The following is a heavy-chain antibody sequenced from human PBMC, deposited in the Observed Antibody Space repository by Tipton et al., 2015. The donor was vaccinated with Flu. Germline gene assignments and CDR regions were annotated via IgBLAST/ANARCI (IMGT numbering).Heavy chain of an antibody. CDR2: IYYSGST. Sequence: LRLSCTVSGGSISSTTYYWAWIRQPPGKGPEWIGSIYYSGSTYYSPSLKSRVTVSLDRSKNQFSLKMTSVTAADMAVYYCARRDYSNYVSDPKNWFDPWGQGTLVTVSS. J-gene: IGHJ5*02. CDR1: GGSISSTTYY. V-gene: IGHV4-39*07. CDR3: ARRDYSNYVSDPKNWFDP. D-gene: IGHD4-11*01.